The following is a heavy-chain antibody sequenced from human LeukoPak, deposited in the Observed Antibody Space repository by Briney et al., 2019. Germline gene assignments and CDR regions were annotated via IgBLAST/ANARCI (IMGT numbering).Heavy chain of an antibody. Sequence: GGSLRLSCAASGFTFSNYWMHWVRQAPGKGLVWVSRINSDGINTSYADSVKGRFTISRDNSKNTLYLQMNSLRAEDTAVYYCARDPGGIRYYGSGSHFDYWGQGTLVTVSS. CDR2: INSDGINT. CDR3: ARDPGGIRYYGSGSHFDY. V-gene: IGHV3-74*01. D-gene: IGHD3-10*01. J-gene: IGHJ4*02. CDR1: GFTFSNYW.